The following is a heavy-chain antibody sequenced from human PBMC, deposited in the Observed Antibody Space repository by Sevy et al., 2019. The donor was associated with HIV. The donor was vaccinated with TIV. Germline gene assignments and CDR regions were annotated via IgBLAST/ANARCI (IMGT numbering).Heavy chain of an antibody. Sequence: ASVKVSCKASGYTFTSYGISWVRQAPGQGLEWMGWISAYNGNTNYAQKLQGRVTMTTDTSTSTDYMDLRSLRSDDTDVYYCARVFVQDRGMFRDYFDYWGQGTLVTVSS. V-gene: IGHV1-18*04. CDR3: ARVFVQDRGMFRDYFDY. J-gene: IGHJ4*02. CDR2: ISAYNGNT. CDR1: GYTFTSYG. D-gene: IGHD3-10*01.